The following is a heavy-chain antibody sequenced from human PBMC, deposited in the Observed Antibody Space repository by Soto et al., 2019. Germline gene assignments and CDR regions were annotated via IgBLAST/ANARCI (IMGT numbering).Heavy chain of an antibody. D-gene: IGHD3-10*01. CDR2: INHSGST. Sequence: QVQLQQWGAGLLKPSETLSLTCTVYGGSFSGYYWSWIRQPPGKGLEWIGEINHSGSTNYNPSLKSRVTISVDKSNNQFYLKLSSVTAADTAVYYCARAGRIRYNWFDPWGQGTLVTVSS. CDR1: GGSFSGYY. J-gene: IGHJ5*02. CDR3: ARAGRIRYNWFDP. V-gene: IGHV4-34*01.